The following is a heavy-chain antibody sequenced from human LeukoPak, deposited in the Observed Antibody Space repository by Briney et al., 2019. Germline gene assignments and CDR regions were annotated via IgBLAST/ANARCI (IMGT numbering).Heavy chain of an antibody. CDR1: GGSISSYY. V-gene: IGHV4-4*07. CDR2: IYTSGST. CDR3: ATGGRVEMATRAFDI. Sequence: SETLSLTCTVSGGSISSYYWSWIRQPAGKGLEWIGRIYTSGSTNYNPSLKSRVTMSVDTSKNQFSLKLSSVTAADTAVYYCATGGRVEMATRAFDIRGQGTMVTVSS. D-gene: IGHD5-24*01. J-gene: IGHJ3*02.